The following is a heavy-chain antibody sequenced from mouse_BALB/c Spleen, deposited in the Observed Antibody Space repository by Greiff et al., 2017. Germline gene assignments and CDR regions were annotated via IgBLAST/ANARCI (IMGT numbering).Heavy chain of an antibody. D-gene: IGHD2-13*01. Sequence: EVQLQQSGAELVKPGASVKLSCTASGFNIKDTYMHWVKQRPEQGLEWIGRIDPANGNTKYDPKFQGKATITADTSSNTAYLQLSSLTSEDTAVYYCANDGDDYAMDYWGQGTSVTVSS. CDR1: GFNIKDTY. V-gene: IGHV14-3*02. CDR3: ANDGDDYAMDY. J-gene: IGHJ4*01. CDR2: IDPANGNT.